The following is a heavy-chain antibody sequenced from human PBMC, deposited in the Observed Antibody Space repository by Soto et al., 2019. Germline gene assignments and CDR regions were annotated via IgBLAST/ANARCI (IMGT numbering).Heavy chain of an antibody. J-gene: IGHJ4*02. CDR1: GYTFTSYA. D-gene: IGHD6-19*01. CDR3: ARVPGWFETGSYFDY. Sequence: ASVKVSCKASGYTFTSYAMHWVRQAPGQRLEWMGWINAGNGNTKYSQKFQGRVTITRDTSASTAYMELSSLRSEDTAVYYCARVPGWFETGSYFDYWGQGTLVTVSS. CDR2: INAGNGNT. V-gene: IGHV1-3*01.